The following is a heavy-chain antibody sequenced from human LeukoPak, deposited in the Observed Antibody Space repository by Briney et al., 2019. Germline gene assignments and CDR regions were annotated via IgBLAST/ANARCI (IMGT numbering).Heavy chain of an antibody. J-gene: IGHJ4*02. CDR3: AGDADWAFDY. CDR2: ISSSSSTI. Sequence: GGSLRLSCAASGFSFSSYSMNWVRQAPGKGLEWISYISSSSSTIYYADSVKGRFTISRDNAKNSLCLQMNSLRAEDTAVYYCAGDADWAFDYWGQGTLVTVSS. D-gene: IGHD3-9*01. CDR1: GFSFSSYS. V-gene: IGHV3-48*01.